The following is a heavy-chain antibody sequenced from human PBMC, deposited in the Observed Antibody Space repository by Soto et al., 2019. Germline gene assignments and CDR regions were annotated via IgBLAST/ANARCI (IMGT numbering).Heavy chain of an antibody. V-gene: IGHV4-39*01. CDR2: IYYSWST. CDR1: GDSISSRSYY. D-gene: IGHD2-21*02. Sequence: SETLSLTCTVTGDSISSRSYYWCWIRQPPGKGLEWIGSIYYSWSTYNNPSLRSRVSMSIDTSKDQFSPKLKSVTAADTALYFCARQRTSVVTXXXXXVXGPGSLVTVSS. J-gene: IGHJ1*01. CDR3: ARQRTSVVTXXXXXV.